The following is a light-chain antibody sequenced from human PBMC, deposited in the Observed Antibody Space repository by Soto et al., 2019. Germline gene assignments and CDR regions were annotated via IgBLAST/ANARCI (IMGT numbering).Light chain of an antibody. CDR1: SSDVGGYNY. J-gene: IGLJ1*01. CDR2: DVS. Sequence: QSALTQPASVSGSPGQSNTISCTGTSSDVGGYNYVSWYQQHPGKAPKLVIYDVSNRPSGVSNRFSGSKSGNTASLTISGLQAEDEADYYCNSYTSSSTYVFGTGTKVTVL. V-gene: IGLV2-14*01. CDR3: NSYTSSSTYV.